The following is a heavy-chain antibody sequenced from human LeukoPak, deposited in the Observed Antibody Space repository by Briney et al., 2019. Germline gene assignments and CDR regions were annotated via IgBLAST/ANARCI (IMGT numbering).Heavy chain of an antibody. CDR3: AKGPNYDILTGWRKTYNGFDI. CDR2: INSDGSNT. Sequence: GGSLRLSCAASGFNFGRDWMDWVRQAPGKGLVWVSRINSDGSNTNYADSVKGRFTISRDNSKNTLYLQMNSLRAEDTAVYYCAKGPNYDILTGWRKTYNGFDIWGQGTMVTVSS. V-gene: IGHV3-74*01. J-gene: IGHJ3*02. CDR1: GFNFGRDW. D-gene: IGHD3-9*01.